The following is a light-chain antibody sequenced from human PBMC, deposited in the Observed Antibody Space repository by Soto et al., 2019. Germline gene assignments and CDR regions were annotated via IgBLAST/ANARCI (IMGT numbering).Light chain of an antibody. J-gene: IGLJ2*01. Sequence: QSVLTQPPSVSGAPGQRVTISCTGSSSNIGAGYDVHWYQQLPGTAPKLLIYGNSNRHSGVPDRFSGYKSGTSASLAITGLQAEDEADYYCQSYDSSPVVFGGGTKVTVL. CDR2: GNS. CDR1: SSNIGAGYD. V-gene: IGLV1-40*01. CDR3: QSYDSSPVV.